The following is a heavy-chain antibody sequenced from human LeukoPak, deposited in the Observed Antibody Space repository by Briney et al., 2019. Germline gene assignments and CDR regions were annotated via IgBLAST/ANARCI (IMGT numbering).Heavy chain of an antibody. Sequence: SQTLSLTCSVSGGSISSGDYYWSWIRQPPGKGLEWIGYIYYSGSTYHNPSLKSRVTISVDTSKNQFSLKLSSVTAADTAVYYCARLDYDFWSGYGAFDIWGQGTMVTVSS. CDR2: IYYSGST. V-gene: IGHV4-30-4*08. CDR1: GGSISSGDYY. J-gene: IGHJ3*02. D-gene: IGHD3-3*01. CDR3: ARLDYDFWSGYGAFDI.